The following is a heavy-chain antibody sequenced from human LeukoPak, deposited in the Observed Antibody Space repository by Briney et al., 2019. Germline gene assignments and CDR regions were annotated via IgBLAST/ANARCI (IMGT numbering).Heavy chain of an antibody. Sequence: GGSLRLSCEALGFTLSNYWMAWVRQGPGKGLEWVANIRQDGGDKGHADSVKGRFTISRDNAKNSLYLQMNSLGVEDSGLYYCARDVHGTLDYWGQGTLVTVS. V-gene: IGHV3-7*01. J-gene: IGHJ4*02. D-gene: IGHD1-26*01. CDR3: ARDVHGTLDY. CDR2: IRQDGGDK. CDR1: GFTLSNYW.